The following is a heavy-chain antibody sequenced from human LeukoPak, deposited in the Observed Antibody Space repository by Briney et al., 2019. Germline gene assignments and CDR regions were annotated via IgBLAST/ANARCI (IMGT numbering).Heavy chain of an antibody. D-gene: IGHD6-19*01. CDR2: IDAGCGDP. J-gene: IGHJ6*02. Sequence: GGSLRLSCAASGFTFISYAMTSVRQAPGKGVEWVASIDAGCGDPYHSDSVRGRFTISIGNPMHTLYLPMNSLRAGDTPVYYCGRAAKYWLVRVDGVDVWGQGTTVTVSS. CDR1: GFTFISYA. CDR3: GRAAKYWLVRVDGVDV. V-gene: IGHV3-23*01.